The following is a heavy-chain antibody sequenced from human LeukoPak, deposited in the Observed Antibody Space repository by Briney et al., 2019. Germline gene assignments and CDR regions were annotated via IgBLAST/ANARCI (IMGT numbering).Heavy chain of an antibody. CDR1: GYTFTGYY. Sequence: ASVKVSCKASGYTFTGYYMHWVRQATGQGLEWMGWINPNSGCTNYAQKFQGRVTMTRDTSISTAYMEMSRLRYDDTAVYYCAREKSGSKRFYDAFDIWGQGTMVTVSS. J-gene: IGHJ3*02. CDR2: INPNSGCT. D-gene: IGHD1-26*01. V-gene: IGHV1-2*02. CDR3: AREKSGSKRFYDAFDI.